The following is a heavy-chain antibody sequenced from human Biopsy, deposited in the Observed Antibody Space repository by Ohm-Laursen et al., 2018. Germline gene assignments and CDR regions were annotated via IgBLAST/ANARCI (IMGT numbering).Heavy chain of an antibody. CDR1: GYTLNELS. CDR3: AREAIGYQLPCDD. V-gene: IGHV1-46*02. D-gene: IGHD2-2*01. Sequence: ASVKVSYKVSGYTLNELSMHWVRQAPGQGLEWMGRIIPILRTTAYAQTFLGRVTITADSPTSTVDMELTSLTSGDTAVYFCAREAIGYQLPCDDWGQGTLVTVSS. J-gene: IGHJ4*02. CDR2: IIPILRTT.